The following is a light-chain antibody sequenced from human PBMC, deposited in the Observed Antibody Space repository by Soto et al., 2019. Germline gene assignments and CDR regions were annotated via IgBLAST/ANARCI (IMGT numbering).Light chain of an antibody. CDR1: QSINNR. CDR2: TTS. J-gene: IGKJ5*01. V-gene: IGKV1-39*01. CDR3: RQSYSSPHT. Sequence: DIQMTQSPSPLSASAGDRVTITCRASQSINNRLNWYQQKPGRAPKLLIYTTSSLQSGVPSRFSGSGAGTDFTLTISSLQPEDFATYYCRQSYSSPHTFGQGTRLEIK.